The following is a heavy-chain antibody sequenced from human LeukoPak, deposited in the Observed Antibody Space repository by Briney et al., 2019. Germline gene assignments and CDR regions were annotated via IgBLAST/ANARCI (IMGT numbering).Heavy chain of an antibody. CDR3: ARGSGGAAVIFDY. CDR2: ISSSSSYM. CDR1: GFTFSSYS. V-gene: IGHV3-21*01. Sequence: GGSLRLSCAASGFTFSSYSMNWVRQAPGRGLEWVSSISSSSSYMYYADSVKGRFTISRDDAKNSLYLQMNSLRAEDTAVYYCARGSGGAAVIFDYWGQGTLVTVSS. J-gene: IGHJ4*02. D-gene: IGHD6-13*01.